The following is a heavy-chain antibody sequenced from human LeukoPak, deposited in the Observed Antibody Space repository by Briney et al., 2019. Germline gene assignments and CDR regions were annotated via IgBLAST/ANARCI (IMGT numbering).Heavy chain of an antibody. V-gene: IGHV3-13*05. Sequence: GGSLRLSCAASGFTFSDYDMHWVRQVPGKGLERVSAVNIAGNPLYGASVRGQFTISRENAKNSLYLQMNNLRGEDTAVYYCAREPPIEGYWYFDLWGRGTLVTVSS. CDR2: VNIAGNP. CDR3: AREPPIEGYWYFDL. J-gene: IGHJ2*01. D-gene: IGHD2-21*01. CDR1: GFTFSDYD.